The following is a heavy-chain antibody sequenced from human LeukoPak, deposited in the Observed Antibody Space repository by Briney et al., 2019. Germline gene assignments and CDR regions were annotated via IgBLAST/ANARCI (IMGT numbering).Heavy chain of an antibody. V-gene: IGHV4-34*01. CDR2: INHSGST. D-gene: IGHD6-13*01. J-gene: IGHJ4*02. CDR3: ARLPYSSSWYYKGGDY. Sequence: KPSETLSLTCAVYGGSFSGYYWSWIRQPPGKGLEWIGEINHSGSTNYNPSLKSRVTISVDTSKNQFSLKLSSVTAADTAVYYCARLPYSSSWYYKGGDYWGQGTLVTVSS. CDR1: GGSFSGYY.